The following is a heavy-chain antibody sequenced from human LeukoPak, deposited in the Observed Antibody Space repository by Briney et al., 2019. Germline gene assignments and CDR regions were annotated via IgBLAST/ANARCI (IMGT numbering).Heavy chain of an antibody. CDR1: GDSINSHSYY. Sequence: SETLSLTCTVSGDSINSHSYYWGWIRQPPGEGLEWIGSVYYDGTSYSNPSLKSRVAVFVDTSRDQFSLDLSFVTAADTALYYCVRHISTNTGYFDSCGQGTLVSVSS. D-gene: IGHD5-24*01. CDR3: VRHISTNTGYFDS. V-gene: IGHV4-39*01. CDR2: VYYDGTS. J-gene: IGHJ4*02.